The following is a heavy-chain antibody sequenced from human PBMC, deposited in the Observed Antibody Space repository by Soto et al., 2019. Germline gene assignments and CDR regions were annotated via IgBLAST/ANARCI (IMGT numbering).Heavy chain of an antibody. D-gene: IGHD3-22*01. V-gene: IGHV4-39*01. Sequence: QLQLQASGPGLVKPSETLSLTCRVSAGSMNSYSSSWGWLRQPPGKGLEWIGGINHSWSTYHNLSFKGRVTMFVDASRNPFSLKLTSMSAADTAVYYCARLGGYVSVGYYCLCDSLCQGTLVTVSS. CDR3: ARLGGYVSVGYYCLCDS. CDR1: AGSMNSYSSS. CDR2: INHSWST. J-gene: IGHJ4*02.